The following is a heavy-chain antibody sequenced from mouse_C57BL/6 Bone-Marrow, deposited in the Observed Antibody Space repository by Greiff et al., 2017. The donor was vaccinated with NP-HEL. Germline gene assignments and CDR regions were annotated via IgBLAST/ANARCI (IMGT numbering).Heavy chain of an antibody. Sequence: EVQLVESGGGLVQPGGSLKLSCAASGFTFSDYYMYWVRQTPEKRLEWVAYISNGGGSTYYPDTVKGRFTISRDNAKNTLYLQMSRLKSEDTAMYYCARQLYYDYPTWFAYWGQGTLVTVSA. CDR2: ISNGGGST. J-gene: IGHJ3*01. CDR1: GFTFSDYY. CDR3: ARQLYYDYPTWFAY. D-gene: IGHD2-4*01. V-gene: IGHV5-12*01.